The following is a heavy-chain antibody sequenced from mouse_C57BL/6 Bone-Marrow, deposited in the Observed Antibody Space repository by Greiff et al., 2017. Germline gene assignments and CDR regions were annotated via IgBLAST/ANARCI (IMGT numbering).Heavy chain of an antibody. CDR2: IDPENGDT. V-gene: IGHV14-4*01. CDR3: TAIHSWEVYGDDEGVDY. D-gene: IGHD2-2*01. J-gene: IGHJ2*01. CDR1: GFNIKDDY. Sequence: VQLQQSGAELVRPGASVKLSCTASGFNIKDDYMHWVKQRPEQGLEWIGWIDPENGDTEYASKFQGKATITADTSSNTAYLQLSSLTSEDTAVYYCTAIHSWEVYGDDEGVDYWGQGTTLTVSS.